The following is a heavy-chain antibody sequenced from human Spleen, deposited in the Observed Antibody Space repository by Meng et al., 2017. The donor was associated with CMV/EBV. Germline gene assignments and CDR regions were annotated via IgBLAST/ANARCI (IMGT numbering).Heavy chain of an antibody. D-gene: IGHD5-12*01. J-gene: IGHJ4*02. Sequence: GESLKISCAASGFTFSSYRINWVRQAPGKGLEWVASISSTSAYIYYAESVEGRFIISRDNAKSSLYLTMDNLAAEDTAVYYCVRDLKYSGYDPYYFDYWGQGTLVTVSS. CDR3: VRDLKYSGYDPYYFDY. CDR2: ISSTSAYI. V-gene: IGHV3-21*01. CDR1: GFTFSSYR.